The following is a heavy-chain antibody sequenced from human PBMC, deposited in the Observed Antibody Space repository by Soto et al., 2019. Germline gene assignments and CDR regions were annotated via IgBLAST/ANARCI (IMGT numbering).Heavy chain of an antibody. D-gene: IGHD2-15*01. Sequence: ASVKVSCKASGYTLTSYGISWVRQAPGQGLEWMGWISAYNGNTNYAQKLQGRVTMTTDTSTSTAYMELRSLRSDDTAVYYCAREWKLGYCSGGSCYQHYGMDVWGQGTTVTVSS. V-gene: IGHV1-18*01. CDR2: ISAYNGNT. J-gene: IGHJ6*02. CDR3: AREWKLGYCSGGSCYQHYGMDV. CDR1: GYTLTSYG.